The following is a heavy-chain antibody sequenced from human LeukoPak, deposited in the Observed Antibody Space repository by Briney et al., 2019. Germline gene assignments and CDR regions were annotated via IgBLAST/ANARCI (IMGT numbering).Heavy chain of an antibody. V-gene: IGHV3-23*01. CDR2: ISGSGGST. J-gene: IGHJ4*02. CDR1: GFPFSSYA. Sequence: GGSLRLSCAASGFPFSSYAMSWVRQAPGKGLEWVSAISGSGGSTYYADSVKGRFTISRDNSKNTLYLQMNSLRAEDTAVYYCAKPKSYGWYFDYWGQGTLVTVSS. D-gene: IGHD6-19*01. CDR3: AKPKSYGWYFDY.